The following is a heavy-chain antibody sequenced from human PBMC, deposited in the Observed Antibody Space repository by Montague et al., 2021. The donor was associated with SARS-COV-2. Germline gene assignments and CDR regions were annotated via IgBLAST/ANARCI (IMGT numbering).Heavy chain of an antibody. Sequence: SETLSLTCAVYGGSFSGYYWSWIRQPPGKGLEWIGEINHSGSTKYNPSLKSRVTISVDTSKNQFSLKLSSVTAADTAVYYCAGGELELYIRDYYYYGVDLWGQGTTVTVSS. J-gene: IGHJ6*02. CDR1: GGSFSGYY. CDR3: AGGELELYIRDYYYYGVDL. D-gene: IGHD1-7*01. CDR2: INHSGST. V-gene: IGHV4-34*01.